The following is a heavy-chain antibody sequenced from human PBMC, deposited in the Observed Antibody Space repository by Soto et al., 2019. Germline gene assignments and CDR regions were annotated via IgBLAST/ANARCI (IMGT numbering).Heavy chain of an antibody. CDR3: ARDRTEYCTNGVCYTSRDYYYYYGMDV. J-gene: IGHJ6*02. D-gene: IGHD2-8*01. Sequence: VKVSCKASGGTFSSYAISWVRQAPGQRLEWMGEIIPIFGTANYAQKFQGRVTITADESTSTAYMELSSLRSEDTAVYYCARDRTEYCTNGVCYTSRDYYYYYGMDVWGQGTTVTVAS. CDR2: IIPIFGTA. CDR1: GGTFSSYA. V-gene: IGHV1-69*13.